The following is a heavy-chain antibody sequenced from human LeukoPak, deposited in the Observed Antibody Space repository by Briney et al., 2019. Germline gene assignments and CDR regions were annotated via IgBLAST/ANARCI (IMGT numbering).Heavy chain of an antibody. V-gene: IGHV4-34*01. D-gene: IGHD6-13*01. J-gene: IGHJ4*02. CDR2: INHSGST. Sequence: PSETLSLTCAVYGGSFSGYYWSWIRQPPGKGLEWIGEINHSGSTNYNPSLKSRVTISVDTSKNQFSLKLSSVTAADTAVYYCARGQQRVMMRIAGDDYWGQRPLVTVSS. CDR3: ARGQQRVMMRIAGDDY. CDR1: GGSFSGYY.